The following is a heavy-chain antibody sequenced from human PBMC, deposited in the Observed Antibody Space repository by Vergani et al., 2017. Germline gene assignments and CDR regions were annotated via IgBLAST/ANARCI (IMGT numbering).Heavy chain of an antibody. CDR3: AAATGRAAAGTDYYYGMDV. J-gene: IGHJ6*02. CDR1: GFTFTSSA. CDR2: IVVGSGNT. Sequence: QMQLVQSGPEVKKPGTSVKVSCKASGFTFTSSAMQWVRQARGQRLEWIGWIVVGSGNTNYAQKFQERVTITRDMSTSTAYMELSSLRSDDTAVYYCAAATGRAAAGTDYYYGMDVWGQGTTVTVSS. D-gene: IGHD6-13*01. V-gene: IGHV1-58*02.